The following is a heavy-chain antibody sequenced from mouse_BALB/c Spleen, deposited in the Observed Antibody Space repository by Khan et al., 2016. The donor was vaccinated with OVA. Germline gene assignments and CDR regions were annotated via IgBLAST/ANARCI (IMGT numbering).Heavy chain of an antibody. J-gene: IGHJ4*01. CDR3: AKDRGYYAVDY. Sequence: QVQLKQSGPGLVAPSQSLFITCTVSGFSLTSYGVSWVRQPPGKGLEWLGVIWGDGNTNFHSALRSRLSISKDNSKSQVFLKLNSLQTDDTATYYCAKDRGYYAVDYWGQGTSVTVSS. V-gene: IGHV2-3*01. CDR2: IWGDGNT. CDR1: GFSLTSYG.